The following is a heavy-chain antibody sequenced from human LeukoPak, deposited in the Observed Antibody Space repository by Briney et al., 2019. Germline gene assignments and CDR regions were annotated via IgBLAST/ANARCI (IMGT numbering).Heavy chain of an antibody. V-gene: IGHV3-23*01. J-gene: IGHJ3*02. Sequence: GGSLRLSCSASGFTFSNYAMSWVRQAPGKGLEWVSAISGSGGSTYYADSVKGWFTISRDNSKNTLYLQMNSLRAEDTAVYYCAKTLRWPSDAFDIWGQGTMVTVSS. CDR1: GFTFSNYA. CDR3: AKTLRWPSDAFDI. D-gene: IGHD4-23*01. CDR2: ISGSGGST.